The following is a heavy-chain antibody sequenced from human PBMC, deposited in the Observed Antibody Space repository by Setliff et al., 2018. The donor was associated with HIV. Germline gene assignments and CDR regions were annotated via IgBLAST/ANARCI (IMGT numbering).Heavy chain of an antibody. D-gene: IGHD6-13*01. CDR3: ARDTGQQLVGFDI. V-gene: IGHV1-69*05. CDR1: GVTFSNYA. Sequence: SVKVSCKASGVTFSNYAISWVRQAPGQGLEWMGGIIPIFGTANYAQKFQGRVTITTDESTITAYMELCSLRSEDTAVYYCARDTGQQLVGFDIWGQGTMVTVSS. CDR2: IIPIFGTA. J-gene: IGHJ3*02.